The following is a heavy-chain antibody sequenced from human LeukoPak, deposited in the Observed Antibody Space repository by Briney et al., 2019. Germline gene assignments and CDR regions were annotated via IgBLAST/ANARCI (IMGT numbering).Heavy chain of an antibody. J-gene: IGHJ4*02. D-gene: IGHD3-22*01. CDR2: ISSDGNTE. CDR3: ARDNYDSSGYYFD. Sequence: PGGSLRLSCAASGFSLTTYPMNWIRQVPGKGLEWVSHISSDGNTEYYADSVRVRFTMSRDNAKNSLDLHMNSLRTEDTAVYYCARDNYDSSGYYFDWGQGTLVTVSS. CDR1: GFSLTTYP. V-gene: IGHV3-48*03.